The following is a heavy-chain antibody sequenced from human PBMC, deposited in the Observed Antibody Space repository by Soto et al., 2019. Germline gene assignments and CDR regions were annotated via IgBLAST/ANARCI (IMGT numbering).Heavy chain of an antibody. Sequence: VQLVESGGGVVQPGRSLRLSCAASGFTFSDYAMHWVRQAPGKGRGWVAVVSHDGRNTHYADSVKGRFTISRDSSKNTVSLEMTSLRAEDTAVYYCAKGGRQWLVTSDFNYWGQGARVTVSS. CDR1: GFTFSDYA. V-gene: IGHV3-30*18. CDR2: VSHDGRNT. D-gene: IGHD6-19*01. CDR3: AKGGRQWLVTSDFNY. J-gene: IGHJ4*02.